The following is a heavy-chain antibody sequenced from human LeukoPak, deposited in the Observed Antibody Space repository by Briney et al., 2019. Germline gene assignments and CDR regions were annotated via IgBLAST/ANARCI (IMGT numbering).Heavy chain of an antibody. CDR2: ISGSGSTK. Sequence: PGGSLRLSCAASGFTFSSYEMQWVRQAPRKGPGWVSYISGSGSTKYYADSVKGRFTISRDNALNSLHLQMSSLGDEDTAVYYCATLRPRQQLVVDHWGQGTLVTLSS. CDR3: ATLRPRQQLVVDH. V-gene: IGHV3-48*03. CDR1: GFTFSSYE. J-gene: IGHJ4*02. D-gene: IGHD6-13*01.